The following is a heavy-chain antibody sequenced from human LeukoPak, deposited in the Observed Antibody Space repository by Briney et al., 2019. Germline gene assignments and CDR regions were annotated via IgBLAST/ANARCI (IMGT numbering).Heavy chain of an antibody. CDR3: ARYMHSSGWYWDIEYYFDY. CDR2: IKQDGSEK. V-gene: IGHV3-7*01. CDR1: GFTFSSYW. J-gene: IGHJ4*02. D-gene: IGHD6-19*01. Sequence: GGSLRLSCAASGFTFSSYWMSWVRQAPGKGLEWVANIKQDGSEKYYVDSVKGRFTISRDNAKNSLYLQMNSLRAEDTAVYYCARYMHSSGWYWDIEYYFDYWGQGTLVTVSS.